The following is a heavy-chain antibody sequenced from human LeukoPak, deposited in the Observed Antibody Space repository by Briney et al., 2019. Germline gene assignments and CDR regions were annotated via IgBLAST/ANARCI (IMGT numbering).Heavy chain of an antibody. J-gene: IGHJ4*02. CDR3: ARDVRGIVGMDYFDY. Sequence: GASVKVSCKASGYIFISYGISWVRQAPGQGLEWMGWISAYNGNTKYAQKLQGRVTMTTDTSTSTAYMELRSLRSDGTAVYYCARDVRGIVGMDYFDYWGQGTLVTVSS. CDR1: GYIFISYG. CDR2: ISAYNGNT. D-gene: IGHD3-22*01. V-gene: IGHV1-18*01.